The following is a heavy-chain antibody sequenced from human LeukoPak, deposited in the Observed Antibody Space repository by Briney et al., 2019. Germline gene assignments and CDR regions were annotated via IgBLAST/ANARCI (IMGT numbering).Heavy chain of an antibody. D-gene: IGHD5-18*01. J-gene: IGHJ6*03. CDR1: GFTFSSYG. CDR3: ARGEYSYGYNWYYYYYMDV. V-gene: IGHV3-30*03. Sequence: GGSLRLSCAASGFTFSSYGMHWVRQAPGKGLEWVAVISYDGSNKYYADSVKGRFTISRDNSKNTLYLQMNSLRAEDTAVYYCARGEYSYGYNWYYYYYMDVWGKGTTVTVSS. CDR2: ISYDGSNK.